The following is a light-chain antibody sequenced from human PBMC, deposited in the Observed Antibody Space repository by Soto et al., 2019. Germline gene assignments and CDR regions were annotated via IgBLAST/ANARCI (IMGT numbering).Light chain of an antibody. J-gene: IGLJ1*01. CDR3: AAWDDSLNGYV. V-gene: IGLV1-44*01. CDR2: SNN. Sequence: QSVLTQPPSASGTPGQRVTISCSGSSSNIGSNTVNWYQQLPGTAPKLPIYSNNHRPSGVPDRFSGSKSGTSASLAISGLQSEDEADYYCAAWDDSLNGYVFGTGTKLTVL. CDR1: SSNIGSNT.